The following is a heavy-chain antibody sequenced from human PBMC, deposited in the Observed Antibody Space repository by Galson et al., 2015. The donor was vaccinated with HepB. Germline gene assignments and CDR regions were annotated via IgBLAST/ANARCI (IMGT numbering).Heavy chain of an antibody. CDR3: ANGLRIPGPFDY. Sequence: SLRLSCAASGFTFSSYAMSWVRQAPGKGLEWVSAISGSGGSTYYADSVKGRFTISRDNSKNTLYLQMNSLRAEDTAVYYCANGLRIPGPFDYWGQGTLVTVSS. D-gene: IGHD4-17*01. V-gene: IGHV3-23*01. CDR2: ISGSGGST. CDR1: GFTFSSYA. J-gene: IGHJ4*02.